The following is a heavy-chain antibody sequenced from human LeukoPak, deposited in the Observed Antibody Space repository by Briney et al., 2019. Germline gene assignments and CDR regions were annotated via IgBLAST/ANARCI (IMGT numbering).Heavy chain of an antibody. Sequence: GGSLRLSCAASGFSVSKSVMYWLRQAPGMGLEWVAATSYEGNGTFYAGSVKGRFTMSRDNSNNMVYLQMNSLRHEDTALYYCASEVEALLDHWGQGTLVTVSS. D-gene: IGHD2-15*01. CDR3: ASEVEALLDH. CDR2: TSYEGNGT. CDR1: GFSVSKSV. J-gene: IGHJ4*02. V-gene: IGHV3-30*03.